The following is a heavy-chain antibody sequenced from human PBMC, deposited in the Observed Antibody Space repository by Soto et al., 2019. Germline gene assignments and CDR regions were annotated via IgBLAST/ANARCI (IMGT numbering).Heavy chain of an antibody. J-gene: IGHJ6*02. CDR1: VFTFNTYS. CDR2: ISSSSSYI. CDR3: ARDREQIDDYYYYYGMDV. D-gene: IGHD6-6*01. V-gene: IGHV3-21*01. Sequence: RGSLRLSCSASVFTFNTYSMNWFRQAPGKGLEWVSSISSSSSYIYYADSVKGRITISRDNAKNSLYLQMNSLRAEDTAVYYCARDREQIDDYYYYYGMDVWGQGTTVTVSS.